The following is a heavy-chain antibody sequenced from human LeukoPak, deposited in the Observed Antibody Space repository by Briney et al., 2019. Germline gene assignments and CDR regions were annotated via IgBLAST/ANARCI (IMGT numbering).Heavy chain of an antibody. D-gene: IGHD1-26*01. CDR1: GFTFSSYS. CDR3: ARGKVGGWDHYYYGMDV. J-gene: IGHJ6*02. V-gene: IGHV3-48*04. Sequence: QPGGSLRLSCAASGFTFSSYSMNWVRQAPGKGLEWVSYISSSSSTIYYADSVKGRFTISRDNAKNSLYLQMNSLRAEDTAVYYCARGKVGGWDHYYYGMDVWGQGTTVTVSS. CDR2: ISSSSSTI.